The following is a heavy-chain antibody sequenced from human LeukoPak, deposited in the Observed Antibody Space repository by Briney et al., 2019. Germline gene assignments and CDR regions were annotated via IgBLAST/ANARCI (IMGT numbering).Heavy chain of an antibody. V-gene: IGHV4-59*01. Sequence: SETLSLTCTVSGGSISTYYWSWIRQPPGKGLEWIGYIYYRGNTNYNPSLQSRVSISVDTSKNQFSLKLSSVTAADTAVYYCARAYYYGSGTFDIWGQGTMVTVSS. CDR3: ARAYYYGSGTFDI. CDR1: GGSISTYY. CDR2: IYYRGNT. D-gene: IGHD3-10*01. J-gene: IGHJ3*02.